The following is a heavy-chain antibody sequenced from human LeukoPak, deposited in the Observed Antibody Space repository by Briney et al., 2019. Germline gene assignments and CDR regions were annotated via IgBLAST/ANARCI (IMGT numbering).Heavy chain of an antibody. V-gene: IGHV4-4*07. CDR3: ARECSGSYLYYYYYYYMDV. CDR2: IYTSGST. D-gene: IGHD3-10*02. J-gene: IGHJ6*03. Sequence: SETLSLTCTVSGGSISSYYWSWIRQPAGKGLEWIGRIYTSGSTNYNPSLKSRVTMSVDTSKNQSSLKLSSVTAADTAVYYCARECSGSYLYYYYYYYMDVWGKGTTVTVSS. CDR1: GGSISSYY.